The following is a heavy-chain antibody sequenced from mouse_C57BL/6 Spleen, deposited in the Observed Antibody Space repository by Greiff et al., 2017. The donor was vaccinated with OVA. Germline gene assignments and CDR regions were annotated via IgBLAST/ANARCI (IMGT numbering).Heavy chain of an antibody. V-gene: IGHV1-55*01. CDR1: GYTFTSYW. J-gene: IGHJ1*03. Sequence: VQLQQPGAELVKPGASVKMSCKASGYTFTSYWITWVKQRPGQGLEWIGDIYPGSGSTNYNEKFKSKATLTVDTSSSTAYMQLSSLTSEDSAVYYCARRFGGNPHWYFDVWGTGTTVTVSS. CDR2: IYPGSGST. D-gene: IGHD1-1*02. CDR3: ARRFGGNPHWYFDV.